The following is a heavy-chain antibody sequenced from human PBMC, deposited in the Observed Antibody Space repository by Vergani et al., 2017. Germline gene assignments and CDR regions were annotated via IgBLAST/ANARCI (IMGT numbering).Heavy chain of an antibody. CDR3: ARFDYGDPFDY. D-gene: IGHD4-17*01. J-gene: IGHJ4*02. CDR2: INHSGST. Sequence: QVQLQQWGAGLLKPSETLSLTCAVYGGSFSGYYWSWIRQPPGKGLEWIGEINHSGSTNYNPSLKSRVTISVDTSKNQFSLKLSSVTAADTAVYYCARFDYGDPFDYWGQGTLVTVSS. CDR1: GGSFSGYY. V-gene: IGHV4-34*01.